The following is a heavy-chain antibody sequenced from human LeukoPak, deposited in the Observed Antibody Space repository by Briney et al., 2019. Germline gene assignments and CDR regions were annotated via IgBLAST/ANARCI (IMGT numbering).Heavy chain of an antibody. D-gene: IGHD4-17*01. J-gene: IGHJ3*02. CDR1: RYTFTSYA. CDR2: INAGNGNT. V-gene: IGHV1-3*01. Sequence: ASLKDSCKASRYTFTSYAMHCVRQAPGQRREWMGWINAGNGNTKYSQKFQGRVTITRDTSASTAYMELSGLRCEGTAVYYCARVGYGDSFGIWGQGTMVTVSS. CDR3: ARVGYGDSFGI.